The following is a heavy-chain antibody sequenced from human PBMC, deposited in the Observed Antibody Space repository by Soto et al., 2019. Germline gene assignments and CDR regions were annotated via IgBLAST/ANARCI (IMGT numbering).Heavy chain of an antibody. V-gene: IGHV3-30-3*01. Sequence: QVQLVESGGGVVQPGRSLRLSCAASGFTFSSYAMHWVRQAPGKGLEWVAVISYDGSNKYYADSVKGGFTISRDNSKNTLYLQMNSLRAEDTAVYYCASNVMDTAMERGYFDYWGQGTLVTVSS. CDR1: GFTFSSYA. CDR2: ISYDGSNK. D-gene: IGHD5-18*01. J-gene: IGHJ4*02. CDR3: ASNVMDTAMERGYFDY.